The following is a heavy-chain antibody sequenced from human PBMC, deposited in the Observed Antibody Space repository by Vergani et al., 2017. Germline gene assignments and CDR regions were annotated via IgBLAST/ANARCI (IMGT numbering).Heavy chain of an antibody. CDR3: ARDRDSSGWSRDFDI. CDR1: GFTFSSYS. J-gene: IGHJ3*02. V-gene: IGHV3-21*01. D-gene: IGHD6-19*01. CDR2: ISSSSSYI. Sequence: EVQLVESGGGLVKPGGSLRLSCAASGFTFSSYSMNWVRQAPGKGLEWVSSISSSSSYIYYADSVKGRFTISRDNAKNSLYLQMNSLRAEDTAVYYCARDRDSSGWSRDFDIWGQGTMVTVSS.